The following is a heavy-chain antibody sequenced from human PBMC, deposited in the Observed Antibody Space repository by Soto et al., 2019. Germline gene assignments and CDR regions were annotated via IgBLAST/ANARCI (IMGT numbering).Heavy chain of an antibody. J-gene: IGHJ6*03. CDR1: GYTFTSYG. D-gene: IGHD6-13*01. Sequence: QVPLVQSGAEVKKPGASVKVSCKASGYTFTSYGISWVRQAPGQGLEWMGWISAYNGNTNYAQKLQGRVTMTTDTSTSTAYMELSSLRSDDTAVYYCARNPRAAADRLYYYYYMDVWGKGTTVTVSS. CDR2: ISAYNGNT. V-gene: IGHV1-18*01. CDR3: ARNPRAAADRLYYYYYMDV.